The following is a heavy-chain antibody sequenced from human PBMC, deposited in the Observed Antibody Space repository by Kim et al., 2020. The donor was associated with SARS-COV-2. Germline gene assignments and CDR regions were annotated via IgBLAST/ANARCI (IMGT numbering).Heavy chain of an antibody. CDR1: GYTLTELS. CDR2: FDPEDGET. J-gene: IGHJ6*02. D-gene: IGHD2-8*02. CDR3: ATKGGVERGGYYYYYYGMDV. V-gene: IGHV1-24*01. Sequence: ASVKVSCKVSGYTLTELSMHWVRQAPGKGLEWMGGFDPEDGETIYAQKFQGRVTMTEDTSTDTAYMELSSLRSEDTAVYYCATKGGVERGGYYYYYYGMDVWGQGTTVTVSS.